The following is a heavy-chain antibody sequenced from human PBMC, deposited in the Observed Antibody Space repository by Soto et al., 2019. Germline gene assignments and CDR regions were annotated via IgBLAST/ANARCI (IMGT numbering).Heavy chain of an antibody. D-gene: IGHD3-3*01. CDR3: AKDLRGQVYDFWSGSFDY. CDR1: GFTFSSYA. CDR2: ISGSGGST. J-gene: IGHJ4*02. Sequence: PGGSLRLSCAASGFTFSSYAMSWVRQAPGKGLEWVTAISGSGGSTYYADSVKGRFTISRDNSKNTLYLQMNSLRAEDTAVYYCAKDLRGQVYDFWSGSFDYWGQGTLVTVSS. V-gene: IGHV3-23*01.